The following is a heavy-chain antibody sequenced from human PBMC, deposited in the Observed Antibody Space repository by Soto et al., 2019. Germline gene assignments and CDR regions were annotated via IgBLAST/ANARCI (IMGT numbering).Heavy chain of an antibody. V-gene: IGHV1-8*01. J-gene: IGHJ5*01. D-gene: IGHD2-15*01. CDR2: MRADSGDS. CDR1: GDTFNNFD. CDR3: ARYIRGQGFVS. Sequence: QVQLVQSGAEVKKPGAAVKVSCKPFGDTFNNFDINWVRQATGQGPDWVGWMRADSGDSGHAQKFQGRLTLTRDTSVRTLYMELRNLRVGDTAGYYCARYIRGQGFVSCGPGAGITVSS.